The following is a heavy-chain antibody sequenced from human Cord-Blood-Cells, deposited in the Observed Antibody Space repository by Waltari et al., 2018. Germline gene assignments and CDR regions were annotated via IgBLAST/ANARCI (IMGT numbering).Heavy chain of an antibody. CDR3: ARVPFDALDI. CDR1: GGSISSSSYY. CDR2: IYSSGST. J-gene: IGHJ3*02. Sequence: QLQLQESGPGLVKPSETLSLTCTVSGGSISSSSYYWGWIRQPPGKGLEWIGSIYSSGSTYYNPSPKSRVTISVDTSKNQFSLKLSSVTAADTDVYYCARVPFDALDIWGQGTMVTVSS. V-gene: IGHV4-39*01. D-gene: IGHD1-1*01.